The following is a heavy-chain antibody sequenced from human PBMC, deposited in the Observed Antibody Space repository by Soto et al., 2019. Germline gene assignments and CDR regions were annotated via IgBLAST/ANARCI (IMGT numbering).Heavy chain of an antibody. D-gene: IGHD2-2*01. J-gene: IGHJ5*02. V-gene: IGHV3-21*01. Sequence: GGSLRLSCAASGFTFSSYSMNWVRQAPGKGLEWVSSISSSSSYIYYADSVKGRFTISRDNAKNSLYLQMNSLRAEDTAVYYCAREAEDIVVVPAARRWFDPWGQGTLVTVSS. CDR2: ISSSSSYI. CDR3: AREAEDIVVVPAARRWFDP. CDR1: GFTFSSYS.